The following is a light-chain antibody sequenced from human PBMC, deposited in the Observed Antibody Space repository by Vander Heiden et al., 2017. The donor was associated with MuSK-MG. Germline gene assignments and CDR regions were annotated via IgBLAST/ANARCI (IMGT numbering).Light chain of an antibody. CDR3: QQYGSSPGT. Sequence: ELVLTQSPGTLSLSPGERATLSCRASQSVSSSYLAWYQQKPGQAPRLLSHGASSRATGIPDRFSGRGSGTDLTRSISRLVPEDFAVYYCQQYGSSPGTFGQGTKVEIK. J-gene: IGKJ1*01. CDR2: GAS. V-gene: IGKV3-20*01. CDR1: QSVSSSY.